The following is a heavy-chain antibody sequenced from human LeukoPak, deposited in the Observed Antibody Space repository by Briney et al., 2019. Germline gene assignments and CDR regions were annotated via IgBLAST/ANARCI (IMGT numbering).Heavy chain of an antibody. CDR1: AGSISSSNYC. J-gene: IGHJ5*02. CDR2: IYYTGST. V-gene: IGHV4-39*01. D-gene: IGHD3-10*01. Sequence: PSETLSLTSIVSAGSISSSNYCWGWIRQPPGKGLEWIGSIYYTGSTYYNPSLKSRVTISVDTSKDQFSLKLRSVTAADMAVFYCARHAPYYYGSGINWFDAWGQGTLVTASS. CDR3: ARHAPYYYGSGINWFDA.